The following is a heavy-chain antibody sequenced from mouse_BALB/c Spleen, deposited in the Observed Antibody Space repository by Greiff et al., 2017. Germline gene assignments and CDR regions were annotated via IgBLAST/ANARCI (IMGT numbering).Heavy chain of an antibody. D-gene: IGHD2-4*01. CDR1: GFSLTSYG. V-gene: IGHV2-9*02. Sequence: VQLVESGPGLVAPSQSLSITCTVSGFSLTSYGVHWVRQPPGKGLEWLGVIWAGGSTNYNSALMSRLSISKDNSKSQVFLKMNSLQTDDTAMYYCAKYDYDVKWYFDVWGAGTTVTVSS. CDR3: AKYDYDVKWYFDV. J-gene: IGHJ1*01. CDR2: IWAGGST.